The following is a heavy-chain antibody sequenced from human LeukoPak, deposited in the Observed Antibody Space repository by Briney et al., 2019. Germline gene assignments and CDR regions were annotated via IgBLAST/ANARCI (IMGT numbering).Heavy chain of an antibody. V-gene: IGHV3-30*03. CDR1: GFTFSSYG. J-gene: IGHJ4*02. Sequence: GGSLRLSCAASGFTFSSYGMHWVRQAPGKGLEWVAVISYDGSNKYYADSVKGRFTISRDNSKNSLYLQMNSLRTEDTALYYCARSRDGYNLYFDYWGQGTLVTVSS. CDR2: ISYDGSNK. CDR3: ARSRDGYNLYFDY. D-gene: IGHD5-24*01.